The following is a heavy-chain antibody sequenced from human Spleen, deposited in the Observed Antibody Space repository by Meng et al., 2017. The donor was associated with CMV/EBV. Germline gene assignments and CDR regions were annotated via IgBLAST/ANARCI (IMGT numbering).Heavy chain of an antibody. D-gene: IGHD2-2*01. CDR3: ARSYCTSTSCRHYYYYGMDV. CDR2: IYYSGST. CDR1: GGSIRSYY. J-gene: IGHJ6*02. V-gene: IGHV4-59*01. Sequence: GSLRLSCTVSGGSIRSYYWSWIRQPPGKGLEWIGYIYYSGSTNYNPSLKSRVTISVDTSKNHFSLKLSSVTAADTAVYYCARSYCTSTSCRHYYYYGMDVWGQGTTVTVSS.